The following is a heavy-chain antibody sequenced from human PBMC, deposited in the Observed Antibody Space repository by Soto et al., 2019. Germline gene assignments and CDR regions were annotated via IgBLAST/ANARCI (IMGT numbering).Heavy chain of an antibody. CDR2: ISGSGGST. V-gene: IGHV3-23*01. J-gene: IGHJ3*02. Sequence: GGSLRLSCAASGFTFSSYAMSWVRQAPGKGLEWVSAISGSGGSTYYADSVKGRFTISRDNSKNTLYLQMNSLRAEDTAVYYCANGQDRVDAFDIWGQGTMVTVSS. CDR1: GFTFSSYA. CDR3: ANGQDRVDAFDI.